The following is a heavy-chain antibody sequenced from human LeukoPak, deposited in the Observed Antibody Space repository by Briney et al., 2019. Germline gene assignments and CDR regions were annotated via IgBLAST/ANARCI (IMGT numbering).Heavy chain of an antibody. J-gene: IGHJ4*02. D-gene: IGHD6-13*01. CDR1: GFTFSDYT. Sequence: GRSLRLSCAASGFTFSDYTIQWVRQAPGKGLEWVALLPPDGSYQYYADSLKGRFTISRDNFKNALYLQMNSLRLEDTAVYYCARGLHDRSWYGAHWGQGTLLSVSS. CDR3: ARGLHDRSWYGAH. CDR2: LPPDGSYQ. V-gene: IGHV3-30*04.